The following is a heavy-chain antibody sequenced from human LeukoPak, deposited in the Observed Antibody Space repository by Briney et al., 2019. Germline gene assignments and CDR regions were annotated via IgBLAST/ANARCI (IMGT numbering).Heavy chain of an antibody. D-gene: IGHD6-13*01. CDR1: GFTLSKYW. J-gene: IGHJ4*02. Sequence: QAGGSLRLSCAASGFTLSKYWMHCVRQAPGKGLVWVSRIYSDGSSRSYADSVKGQFTISRDDAKNTLYLQMNSLRAEDTAVYYGASASSHRIAAGGDYWGQGTLVTVSS. CDR2: IYSDGSSR. V-gene: IGHV3-74*01. CDR3: ASASSHRIAAGGDY.